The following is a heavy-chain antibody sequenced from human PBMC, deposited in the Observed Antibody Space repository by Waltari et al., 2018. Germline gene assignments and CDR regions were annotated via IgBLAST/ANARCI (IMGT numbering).Heavy chain of an antibody. Sequence: EGQLLESGGGLVQPGGSLRLSCEASGFIFSIYPRAWVRPAPGKGMEWVATVTADGRSRNYADSVNGRFTISRDNSKNILDLQMNTLRGEDTAVYFCAKADFGDPYWFFDLWGRGTLLTVPS. D-gene: IGHD3-10*01. CDR2: VTADGRSR. V-gene: IGHV3-23*01. CDR1: GFIFSIYP. CDR3: AKADFGDPYWFFDL. J-gene: IGHJ2*01.